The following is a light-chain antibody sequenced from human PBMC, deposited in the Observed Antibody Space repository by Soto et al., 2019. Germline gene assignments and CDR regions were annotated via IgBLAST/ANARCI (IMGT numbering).Light chain of an antibody. Sequence: DIVMTQSPDSLAVSLGERATINCKSSQSVLYTPNNNNYLAWFQQKPGQPPKLLIYWASTRESGDPERLSGSGSGTDFTLTISSVEAEDVAVYYCQQYARAPFTFGQGTKLEIK. J-gene: IGKJ2*01. CDR3: QQYARAPFT. CDR2: WAS. CDR1: QSVLYTPNNNNY. V-gene: IGKV4-1*01.